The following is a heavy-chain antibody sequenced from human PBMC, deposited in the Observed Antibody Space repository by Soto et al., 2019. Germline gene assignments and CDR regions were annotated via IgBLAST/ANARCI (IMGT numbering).Heavy chain of an antibody. D-gene: IGHD3-22*01. V-gene: IGHV4-59*01. CDR2: IYYSGRT. CDR3: VRDYYYDRSAYNGDDYYGMDV. J-gene: IGHJ6*02. CDR1: GDSISSYY. Sequence: SETLSLTCSVSGDSISSYYWSWIRQSPGKGLEWIGYIYYSGRTNYTPSLRSRVTISVDTSKNQLSLELSSVTAADTAVYYCVRDYYYDRSAYNGDDYYGMDVWGQGTTVTVSS.